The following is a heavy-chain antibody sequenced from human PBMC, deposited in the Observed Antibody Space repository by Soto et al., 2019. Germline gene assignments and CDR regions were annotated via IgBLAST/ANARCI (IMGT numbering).Heavy chain of an antibody. CDR3: AREYSSGWSPYYYYYGMDV. J-gene: IGHJ6*02. CDR1: GGSVSSGSYY. CDR2: IYYSGST. V-gene: IGHV4-61*01. Sequence: PSETLSLTCTVSGGSVSSGSYYWSWIRQPPGKGLEWIGYIYYSGSTNYNPSLKSRVTISVDTSKNQFSLKLSSVTAADTAVYYCAREYSSGWSPYYYYYGMDVWGQGTKVTVSS. D-gene: IGHD6-19*01.